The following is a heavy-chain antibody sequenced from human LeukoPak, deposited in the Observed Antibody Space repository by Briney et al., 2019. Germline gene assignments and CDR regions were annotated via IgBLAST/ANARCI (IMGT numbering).Heavy chain of an antibody. Sequence: SETLSLTCTVSGGSISNYYWSWIRQPPGKGLEWIGYIYYSGGTNSNPSLKSPVTISMDTSKDQFSLKLSSVTAADTAVYYCARDEGDGARVYWGQGTLVTVSS. CDR1: GGSISNYY. V-gene: IGHV4-59*01. D-gene: IGHD5-24*01. J-gene: IGHJ4*02. CDR3: ARDEGDGARVY. CDR2: IYYSGGT.